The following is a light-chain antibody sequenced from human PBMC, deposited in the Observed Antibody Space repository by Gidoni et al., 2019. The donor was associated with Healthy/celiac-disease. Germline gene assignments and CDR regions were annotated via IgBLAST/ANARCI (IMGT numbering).Light chain of an antibody. J-gene: IGKJ1*01. CDR1: QGIRHD. V-gene: IGKV1-6*01. Sequence: AIQMTQSPSSLSASVGDRVTITCRASQGIRHDLGWYQQKPGKAPKLLIYAASSLQSGVPSRFSGSGSGTDFTLTIRRLQPADFATYYCLQAYNYPRTFGQGTKVEIK. CDR3: LQAYNYPRT. CDR2: AAS.